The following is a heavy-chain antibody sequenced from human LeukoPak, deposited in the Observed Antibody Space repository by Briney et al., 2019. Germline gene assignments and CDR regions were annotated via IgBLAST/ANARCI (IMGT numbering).Heavy chain of an antibody. CDR2: INPNSGGT. CDR3: ARAGIAAADIPFDY. V-gene: IGHV1-2*02. D-gene: IGHD6-13*01. J-gene: IGHJ4*02. CDR1: GYTFTGYY. Sequence: PRASVKVSCKASGYTFTGYYMHWVRQAPGQGLEWMGWINPNSGGTNYAQKLQGRVTMTRDTSISTAYMELSRLRSDDTAVYYCARAGIAAADIPFDYWGQGTLVTVSS.